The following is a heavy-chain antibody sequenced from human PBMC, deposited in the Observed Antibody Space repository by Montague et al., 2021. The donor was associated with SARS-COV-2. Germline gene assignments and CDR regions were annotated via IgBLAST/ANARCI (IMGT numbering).Heavy chain of an antibody. J-gene: IGHJ4*02. Sequence: SETLSLTCTVSGGSITDINYYWGWIRQPPGKGLKWIGNIFHSGSTYYNPSLMSRVTISVDTSRNEFSLKVNSVTAADTAVYYCGRQKYDFWSSRFPDHVDSWGQGTLVTVSS. V-gene: IGHV4-39*01. CDR2: IFHSGST. CDR3: GRQKYDFWSSRFPDHVDS. D-gene: IGHD3-3*01. CDR1: GGSITDINYY.